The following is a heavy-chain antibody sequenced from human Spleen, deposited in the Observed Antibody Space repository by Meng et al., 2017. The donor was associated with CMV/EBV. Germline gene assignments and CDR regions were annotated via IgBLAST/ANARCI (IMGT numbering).Heavy chain of an antibody. V-gene: IGHV1-18*01. Sequence: TFTSYGISWVRPAPGQGLEWMGWISAYNGNTNYAQKLQGRVTMTTDTSTSTAYMELRSLRSDDTAVYYCARDRTGIAVAGTFSGSGYWGQGTLVTVSS. D-gene: IGHD6-19*01. J-gene: IGHJ4*02. CDR3: ARDRTGIAVAGTFSGSGY. CDR1: TFTSYG. CDR2: ISAYNGNT.